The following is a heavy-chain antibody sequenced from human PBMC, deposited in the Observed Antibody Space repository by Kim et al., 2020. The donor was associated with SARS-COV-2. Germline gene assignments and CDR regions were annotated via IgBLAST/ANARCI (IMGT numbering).Heavy chain of an antibody. V-gene: IGHV3-23*01. CDR1: GFTFSSYA. CDR2: ISGSGGST. J-gene: IGHJ3*02. CDR3: AKALLLWFRELVDAFDI. D-gene: IGHD3-10*01. Sequence: GGSLRLSCAASGFTFSSYAMSWVRQAPGKGLEWVSAISGSGGSTYYADSVKGRFTISRDNSKNTLYLQMNSLRAEDTAVYYCAKALLLWFRELVDAFDIWGQRTMVTVSS.